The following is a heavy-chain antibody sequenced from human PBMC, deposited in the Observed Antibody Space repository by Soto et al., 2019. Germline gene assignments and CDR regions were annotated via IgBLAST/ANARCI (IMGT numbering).Heavy chain of an antibody. D-gene: IGHD5-18*01. Sequence: QVQLVESGGGVVQPGRSLRLSCAASGFTFSSYGMHWVRQAPGKGLEWVAVITYDGSNKYYADSVKGRFTISRDNSKNTLYVQMNSLRAEDTAVYYCAKEGLRVDTAMVTLLAYWGQGALVTFSS. V-gene: IGHV3-30*18. CDR2: ITYDGSNK. CDR1: GFTFSSYG. CDR3: AKEGLRVDTAMVTLLAY. J-gene: IGHJ4*02.